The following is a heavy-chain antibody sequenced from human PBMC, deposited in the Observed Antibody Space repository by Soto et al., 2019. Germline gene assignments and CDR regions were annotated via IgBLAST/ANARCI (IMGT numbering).Heavy chain of an antibody. CDR3: VKDRDRSSWYFSPFDL. J-gene: IGHJ2*01. D-gene: IGHD6-13*01. V-gene: IGHV3-64D*06. Sequence: GGSLRLSCSGSGFTFSGYAMQWVRHAPGKGLEYVSGISNNGGSTYYTDSVKGRFTISRDNSKNTLYLLMSSLRAEDTAVYYCVKDRDRSSWYFSPFDLWGRGTLVTVSS. CDR1: GFTFSGYA. CDR2: ISNNGGST.